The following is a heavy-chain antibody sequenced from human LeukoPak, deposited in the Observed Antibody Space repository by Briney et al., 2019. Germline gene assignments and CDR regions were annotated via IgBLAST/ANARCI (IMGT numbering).Heavy chain of an antibody. D-gene: IGHD3-22*01. CDR2: IYHSGST. CDR3: ARHGLSGSGYSQFDY. J-gene: IGHJ4*02. Sequence: PSETLSLTCAVSGYSISSGFYWGWIRPPPAKGLEWIGNIYHSGSTYYNPSLKSRVTVSVDTSNNQFSLKLSSVPTADTAVYYCARHGLSGSGYSQFDYWGQGTLVTVSS. V-gene: IGHV4-38-2*01. CDR1: GYSISSGFY.